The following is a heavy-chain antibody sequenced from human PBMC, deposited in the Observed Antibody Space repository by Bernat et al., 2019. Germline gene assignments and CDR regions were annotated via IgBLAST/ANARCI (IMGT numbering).Heavy chain of an antibody. Sequence: EVQLLESGGGLVQPGGSLRLSCAASGITFSNYAMSWVRQAPGKGLEWVSAISGSGGNTYYADSVKGRFTISRDNSKNTLYLQMNSLRAEDTAVYYCAKDYYDSSAYYYYFDYWGQGTPVTVSS. CDR2: ISGSGGNT. J-gene: IGHJ4*02. D-gene: IGHD3-22*01. CDR1: GITFSNYA. CDR3: AKDYYDSSAYYYYFDY. V-gene: IGHV3-23*01.